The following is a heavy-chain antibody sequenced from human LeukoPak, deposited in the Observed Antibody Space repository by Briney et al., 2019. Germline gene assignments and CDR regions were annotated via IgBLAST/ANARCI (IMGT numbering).Heavy chain of an antibody. CDR1: GFTFSSYA. CDR2: ISSNGGST. J-gene: IGHJ3*01. CDR3: TSTGV. Sequence: PGGSLRLSCAASGFTFSSYAMHWVRQAPGKGLEYISAISSNGGSTYYANSVKGRFTISRDNSKNTLYLQMGSLRAEDMAVYFCTSTGVWGQGTMVTVSS. D-gene: IGHD4-4*01. V-gene: IGHV3-64*01.